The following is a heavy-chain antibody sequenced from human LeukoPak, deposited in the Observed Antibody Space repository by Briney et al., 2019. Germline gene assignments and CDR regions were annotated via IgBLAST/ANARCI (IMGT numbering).Heavy chain of an antibody. CDR1: GYSFTSYW. CDR2: IYPGDSDT. Sequence: GESLKISCKGSGYSFTSYWIGWVRQMPGKGLEWMGIIYPGDSDTRYSPSFQGQVTIAADKSISTAYLQWSSQKASRTAMNYCARLRAAATYYYDSSGYYYCDYWGKGTLVTVS. J-gene: IGHJ4*02. V-gene: IGHV5-51*01. D-gene: IGHD3-22*01. CDR3: ARLRAAATYYYDSSGYYYCDY.